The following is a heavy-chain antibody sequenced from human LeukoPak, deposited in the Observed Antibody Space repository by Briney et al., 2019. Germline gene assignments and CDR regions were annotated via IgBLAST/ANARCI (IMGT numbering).Heavy chain of an antibody. J-gene: IGHJ4*02. CDR1: GGSIRSSYYY. D-gene: IGHD5-12*01. CDR3: ARLATLVDY. CDR2: IYDSGST. Sequence: PSETLSLTCTVSGGSIRSSYYYWGWIRQPPGKGLEWIGSIYDSGSTYYNPSLKSRVTISVDTSKNQFSLKLNSVTAADTAVYYCARLATLVDYWGQGTLVTVSS. V-gene: IGHV4-39*01.